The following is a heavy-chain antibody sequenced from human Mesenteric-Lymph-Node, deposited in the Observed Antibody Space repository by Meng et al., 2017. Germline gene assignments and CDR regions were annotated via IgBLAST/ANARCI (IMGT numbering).Heavy chain of an antibody. J-gene: IGHJ1*01. CDR3: ARVSPEKYCGGDCYSSYFQH. Sequence: ASVKVSCKAAGYTFSSYYIHWVRQAPGQGLEWMGIINANGGTTRYAQKFQGRVTMTRDTSTSTAYMELRSLRSDDTAVYYCARVSPEKYCGGDCYSSYFQHWGQGTLVTVSS. CDR2: INANGGTT. CDR1: GYTFSSYY. D-gene: IGHD2-21*02. V-gene: IGHV1-46*01.